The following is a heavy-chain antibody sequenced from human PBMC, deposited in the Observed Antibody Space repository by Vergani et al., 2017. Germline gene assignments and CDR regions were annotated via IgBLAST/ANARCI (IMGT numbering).Heavy chain of an antibody. CDR2: INPSGGST. CDR3: ATGRPITMIEY. V-gene: IGHV1-46*01. J-gene: IGHJ4*02. CDR1: GYTFTSYY. D-gene: IGHD3-22*01. Sequence: QVQLVQSGAEVKKPGASVKVSCKASGYTFTSYYMHWVRQAPGQGLEWMGIINPSGGSTSYAQKFQGRVTMTEDTSTDTAYMELSSLRSEDTAVYYCATGRPITMIEYWGQGTLVTVSS.